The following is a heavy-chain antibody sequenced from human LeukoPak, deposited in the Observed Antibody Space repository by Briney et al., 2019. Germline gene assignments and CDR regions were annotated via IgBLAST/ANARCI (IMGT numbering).Heavy chain of an antibody. CDR3: ARYSSSSSLDS. V-gene: IGHV1-46*01. CDR1: GYTFTSYF. CDR2: IKTSADSA. J-gene: IGHJ4*02. Sequence: GASVKVSCKASGYTFTSYFMHWVRQAPGQGLEWMGLIKTSADSASYAQSFQGRVTMTRDTSTSTVYMELSSLKSEDTAVYYCARYSSSSSLDSWGQGTLVTVSS. D-gene: IGHD6-6*01.